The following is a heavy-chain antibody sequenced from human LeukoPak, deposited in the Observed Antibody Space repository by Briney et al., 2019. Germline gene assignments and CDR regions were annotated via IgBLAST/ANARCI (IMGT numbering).Heavy chain of an antibody. CDR2: INHSGST. V-gene: IGHV4-34*01. Sequence: SETLSLTCAVYGGSFSGYYWSWIRQPPGKGLEWIGEINHSGSTNYNPSLKSRVTISVDTSKNQFPLKLSSVTAADTAVYYCARSRRGVDYWGQGTLVTVSS. J-gene: IGHJ4*02. CDR3: ARSRRGVDY. CDR1: GGSFSGYY. D-gene: IGHD3-10*01.